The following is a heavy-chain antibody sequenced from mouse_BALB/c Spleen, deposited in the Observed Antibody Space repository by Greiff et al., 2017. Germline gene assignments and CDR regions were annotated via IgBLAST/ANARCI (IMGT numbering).Heavy chain of an antibody. D-gene: IGHD1-1*01. Sequence: EVQLVESGPELVKPGASVKMSCKASGYTFTSYVMHWVKQKPGQGLEWIGYINPYNDGTKYNEKFKGKATLTSDKSSSTAYMELSSLTSEDSAVYYCASRGDGSSYGWYFDVWGAGTTVTVSS. CDR3: ASRGDGSSYGWYFDV. J-gene: IGHJ1*01. V-gene: IGHV1-14*01. CDR2: INPYNDGT. CDR1: GYTFTSYV.